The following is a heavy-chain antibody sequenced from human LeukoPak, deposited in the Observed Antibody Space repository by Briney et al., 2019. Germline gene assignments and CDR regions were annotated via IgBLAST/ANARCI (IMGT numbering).Heavy chain of an antibody. CDR2: ISGGGGST. D-gene: IGHD5-18*01. CDR3: AKDGRWIQLLFDY. CDR1: GFTVSSYA. Sequence: GGSLRLSCAASGFTVSSYAMSWVRQAPGKGLEWVSGISGGGGSTYYADSVKGRFTISRDNSKNTLYLQVDSLRVEDTAVYYCAKDGRWIQLLFDYWGQGTLVTVSS. J-gene: IGHJ4*02. V-gene: IGHV3-23*01.